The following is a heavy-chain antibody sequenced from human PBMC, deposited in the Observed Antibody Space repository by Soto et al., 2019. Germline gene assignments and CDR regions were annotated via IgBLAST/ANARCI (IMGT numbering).Heavy chain of an antibody. V-gene: IGHV4-59*01. CDR1: GGSISSYY. Sequence: PSETLSLTCTVSGGSISSYYWSWIRQPPGKGLEWIGYIYYSGSTNYNPSLKSRVTISVDTSKNQFSLKLSSVTAADTAVYYCARRVLCGDFDYWGQETLVTVPS. CDR2: IYYSGST. J-gene: IGHJ4*02. D-gene: IGHD2-21*01. CDR3: ARRVLCGDFDY.